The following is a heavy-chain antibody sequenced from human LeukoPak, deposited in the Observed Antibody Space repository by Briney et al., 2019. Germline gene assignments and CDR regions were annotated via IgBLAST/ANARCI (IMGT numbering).Heavy chain of an antibody. V-gene: IGHV3-11*01. CDR1: GFTFSDYY. Sequence: GGSLRLSCAASGFTFSDYYMSWIRQAPGKGLEWVSYISSSGSTIYYADSVKGRFTISRDNAKNSLNLQMNSLRAEDTAVYYCARVQAAGGYYFDYWGQGTLVTVSS. CDR2: ISSSGSTI. CDR3: ARVQAAGGYYFDY. J-gene: IGHJ4*02. D-gene: IGHD6-13*01.